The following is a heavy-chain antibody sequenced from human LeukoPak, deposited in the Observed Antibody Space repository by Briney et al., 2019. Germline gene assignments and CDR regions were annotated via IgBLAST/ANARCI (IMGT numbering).Heavy chain of an antibody. J-gene: IGHJ4*02. CDR1: GFTFRSYA. D-gene: IGHD3-10*01. CDR2: ISNNGGST. Sequence: GGSLRLSCAASGFTFRSYAMHWVRQAPGKGLEYVSAISNNGGSTYYANSVKGRFTISRDNSKNTLYLQMGSLRAEDMAVYYCARARITMVRGVLWRGYFDYWGQGTLVSVSS. CDR3: ARARITMVRGVLWRGYFDY. V-gene: IGHV3-64*01.